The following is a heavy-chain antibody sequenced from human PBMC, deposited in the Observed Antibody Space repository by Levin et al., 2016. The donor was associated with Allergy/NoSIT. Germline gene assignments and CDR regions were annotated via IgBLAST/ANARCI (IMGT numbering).Heavy chain of an antibody. CDR1: GFNFNIHW. J-gene: IGHJ4*02. CDR2: INGDGSSI. Sequence: GGSLRLSCAASGFNFNIHWMHWVRQVPGKGLVWVSRINGDGSSISYADSVKGRFTISRDNAKNMLYLQMNSLRAEDTAVYFCARVGTLAAVNTAGREYWGQGTLVTVSS. CDR3: ARVGTLAAVNTAGREY. V-gene: IGHV3-74*01. D-gene: IGHD6-13*01.